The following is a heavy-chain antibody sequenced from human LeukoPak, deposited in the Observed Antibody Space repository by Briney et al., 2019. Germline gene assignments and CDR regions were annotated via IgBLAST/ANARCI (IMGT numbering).Heavy chain of an antibody. CDR3: AKENRWQ. D-gene: IGHD5-24*01. J-gene: IGHJ4*02. CDR2: ISGSGDTI. V-gene: IGHV3-23*01. CDR1: GFIFSSYA. Sequence: GGSLRLSCAASGFIFSSYAMNWVRQAPGKGLEWVSRISGSGDTINYSDSVKGRFTISRDNSKNTLYLQMNSLRAEDTAVYYCAKENRWQWGQGTLVTVSS.